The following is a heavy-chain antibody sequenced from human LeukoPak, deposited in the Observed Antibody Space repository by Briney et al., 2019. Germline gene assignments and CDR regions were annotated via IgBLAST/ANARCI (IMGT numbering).Heavy chain of an antibody. D-gene: IGHD2-2*01. V-gene: IGHV1-2*02. CDR2: INPNSGGT. J-gene: IGHJ4*02. CDR3: ARDTSIVVVPALDY. Sequence: ASVKVSCKASGYTFTGYYMHWVRQAPGRGLEWMGWINPNSGGTNYAQKFQGRVTMTRDTSISTAYMELSRLRSDDTAVYYCARDTSIVVVPALDYWGQGTLVTVSS. CDR1: GYTFTGYY.